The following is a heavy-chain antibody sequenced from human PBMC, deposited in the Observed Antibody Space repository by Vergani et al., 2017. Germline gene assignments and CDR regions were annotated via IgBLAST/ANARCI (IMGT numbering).Heavy chain of an antibody. CDR2: ISYDGSNN. CDR3: AKAANYDNVWGSYRYRPHDAFDI. CDR1: GFTFSSYG. Sequence: QVQLVESGGGVVQPGRSQRLSCAASGFTFSSYGMHWVRQAPGKGLEWVAVISYDGSNNYYADSVKGRFTISRDNSKNTLYLQMNSLRAEDTAVYYCAKAANYDNVWGSYRYRPHDAFDIWGQGTMVTVSS. V-gene: IGHV3-30*18. D-gene: IGHD3-16*02. J-gene: IGHJ3*02.